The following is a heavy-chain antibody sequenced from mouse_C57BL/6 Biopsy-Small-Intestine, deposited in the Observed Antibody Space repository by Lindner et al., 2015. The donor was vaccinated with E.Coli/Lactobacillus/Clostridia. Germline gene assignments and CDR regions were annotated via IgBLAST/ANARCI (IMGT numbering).Heavy chain of an antibody. Sequence: VKVSCKASGNTFTSYAMSWVRQAPGQGLEWMGWINTNTGNPTYAQGFTGRFVFSLDTSVSTAYLQISSLKAEDTAVYYCAREKFPCRSSSCPPFDPWGQGTLVTVSS. CDR1: GNTFTSYA. CDR2: INTNTGNP. J-gene: IGHJ4*01. D-gene: IGHD6-1*01. CDR3: AREKFPCRSSSCPPFDP. V-gene: IGHV9-3*01.